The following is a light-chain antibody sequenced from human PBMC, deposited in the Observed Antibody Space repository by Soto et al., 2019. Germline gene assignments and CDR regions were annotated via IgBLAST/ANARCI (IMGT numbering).Light chain of an antibody. CDR1: QSLLHSNGYNY. CDR2: LGS. Sequence: DIVMTQSPLSLPVTPGEPASISCRSSQSLLHSNGYNYLDWYLRKPGQSPQLLIYLGSNRSSGVPDRFSGSGSGTDFTLKISRVEAEDVGVYYCMQALQTPWTFGQGTKWISN. CDR3: MQALQTPWT. V-gene: IGKV2-28*01. J-gene: IGKJ1*01.